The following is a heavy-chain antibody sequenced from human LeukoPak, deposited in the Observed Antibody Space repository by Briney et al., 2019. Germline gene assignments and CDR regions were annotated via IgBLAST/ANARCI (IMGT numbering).Heavy chain of an antibody. CDR2: SDWDGGRY. D-gene: IGHD2-2*01. J-gene: IGHJ6*03. Sequence: GGSLSLSFAASGFTFDDYAMSWVRQTPGRGREGVSGSDWDGGRYGYADPVKGRFTIARDNAKNSLYLQMNSLRAEHTAVYDCARDQGSTSCYDRNRVCYYYCMDVWHKGTTVTIPS. CDR3: ARDQGSTSCYDRNRVCYYYCMDV. CDR1: GFTFDDYA. V-gene: IGHV3-20*02.